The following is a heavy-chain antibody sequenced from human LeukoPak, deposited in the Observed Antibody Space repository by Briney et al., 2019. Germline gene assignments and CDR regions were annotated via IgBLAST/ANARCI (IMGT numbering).Heavy chain of an antibody. V-gene: IGHV3-30*03. CDR2: ISNDGSNK. Sequence: PGGSLRLSCAASGFTFSSYSMNWVRQAPGKGLEWVAFISNDGSNKYYADSVKGRFTISRDNSKNTLYLQMNSLRAEDTAVYYCARDLTGTGDYWGQGTLVTVSS. J-gene: IGHJ4*02. CDR1: GFTFSSYS. D-gene: IGHD1-20*01. CDR3: ARDLTGTGDY.